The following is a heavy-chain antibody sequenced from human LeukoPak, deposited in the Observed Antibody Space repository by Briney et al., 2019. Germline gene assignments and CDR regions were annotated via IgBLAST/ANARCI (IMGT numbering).Heavy chain of an antibody. CDR1: GYTFTGYY. Sequence: ASVKVSCKASGYTFTGYYMHWVRQAPGQGLEWMGWINPNSGGTNYAQKFQGRVTMTRDTSTSTVYMELSSLRSEDTAVYYCARSMATIPYSYFDYWGQGTLVTVSS. CDR2: INPNSGGT. CDR3: ARSMATIPYSYFDY. J-gene: IGHJ4*02. V-gene: IGHV1-2*02. D-gene: IGHD5-24*01.